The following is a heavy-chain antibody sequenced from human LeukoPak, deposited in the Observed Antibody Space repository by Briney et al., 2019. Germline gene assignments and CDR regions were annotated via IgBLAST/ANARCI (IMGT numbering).Heavy chain of an antibody. CDR3: ARTPCTTSCYMYYGMDV. Sequence: GASAKVSCKTSSYTFTSYGINWVRQAPGQGLEWMGWISAYNGNTNYAQKFQGRVTMTTDTSTSTAYMELRSLRSDDTAVYYCARTPCTTSCYMYYGMDVWGQGTTVTVSS. V-gene: IGHV1-18*01. CDR1: SYTFTSYG. D-gene: IGHD2-2*02. CDR2: ISAYNGNT. J-gene: IGHJ6*02.